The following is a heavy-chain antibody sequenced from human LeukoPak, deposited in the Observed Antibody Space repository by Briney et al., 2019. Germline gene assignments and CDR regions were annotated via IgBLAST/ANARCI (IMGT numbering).Heavy chain of an antibody. CDR1: GFTFSNYA. CDR2: IPYDGSNK. CDR3: ARDSAYGSGSPTPDY. J-gene: IGHJ4*02. D-gene: IGHD3-10*01. Sequence: GRSLRLSCAASGFTFSNYAMHWVRQAPGKGLEWVALIPYDGSNKYYADSVKGRFTISRDNSKNTLYLQMNSLRAEDTAVYYCARDSAYGSGSPTPDYWGQGTLVAVSS. V-gene: IGHV3-30-3*01.